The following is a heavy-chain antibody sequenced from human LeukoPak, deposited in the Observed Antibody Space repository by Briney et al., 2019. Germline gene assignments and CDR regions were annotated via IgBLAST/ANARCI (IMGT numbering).Heavy chain of an antibody. V-gene: IGHV3-20*03. Sequence: GSLRLSFAASGFTFDDCGMTWVRQAPGKGLEWVSGINWNGGNTGYADSVKGRFTISRDNAKNSLYLQMNSLRAEDTALYYCARGQDIAVVPAAFDFWGQGTLVTVSS. CDR3: ARGQDIAVVPAAFDF. D-gene: IGHD2-2*01. CDR2: INWNGGNT. CDR1: GFTFDDCG. J-gene: IGHJ4*02.